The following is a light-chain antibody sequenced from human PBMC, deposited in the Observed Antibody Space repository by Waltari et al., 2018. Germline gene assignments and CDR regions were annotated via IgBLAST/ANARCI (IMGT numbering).Light chain of an antibody. V-gene: IGLV1-40*01. Sequence: QSVLTQPPSVSGAPGQTINISCTGTRSNIGAAFDVHWYQHLLGGGPKLLIYASKNRPSWCPDRLSGSLSATSAALTITGLQIEDEADYQCQSYDNSLSGPYVFGSGTKV. J-gene: IGLJ1*01. CDR3: QSYDNSLSGPYV. CDR2: ASK. CDR1: RSNIGAAFD.